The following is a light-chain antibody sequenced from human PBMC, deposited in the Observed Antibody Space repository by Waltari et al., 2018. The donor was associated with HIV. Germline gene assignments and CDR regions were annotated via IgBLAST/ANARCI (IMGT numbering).Light chain of an antibody. Sequence: ELTQPASVSVSLGQTVSITCSGHNLADKRACWYQQKAGQSPVLVMYQDNKRPSGIPDRFSGSKSGTSVSLAISGLRSEDEADYYCVAWDDSLSGPVFGGGTKLTVL. CDR3: VAWDDSLSGPV. CDR2: QDN. CDR1: NLADKR. J-gene: IGLJ3*02. V-gene: IGLV3-1*01.